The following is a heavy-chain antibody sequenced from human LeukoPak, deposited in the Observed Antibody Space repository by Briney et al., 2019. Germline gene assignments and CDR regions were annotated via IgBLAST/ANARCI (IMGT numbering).Heavy chain of an antibody. CDR3: ARGYSYGHDAFEI. Sequence: GGSLRLSCAASGFTVSSNYMSWVRQAPGKGLEWVSVIYSGGSTYYADSVKGRFTISRDNSQNTLHLQMNSLRAEDTAVYYCARGYSYGHDAFEIWGQGTMVTVSS. CDR1: GFTVSSNY. D-gene: IGHD5-18*01. V-gene: IGHV3-53*01. J-gene: IGHJ3*02. CDR2: IYSGGST.